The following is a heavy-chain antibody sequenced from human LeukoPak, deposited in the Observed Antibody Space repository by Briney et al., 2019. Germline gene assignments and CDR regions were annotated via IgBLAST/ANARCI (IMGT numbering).Heavy chain of an antibody. V-gene: IGHV3-23*01. CDR3: AILRRGIVGTTYDY. CDR2: ISNSGGTT. Sequence: GGSLRLSCAASGFTFSSYAMSWVRQAPEKGLEWVSSISNSGGTTYYADSVKGRFTISRDNSKNTLYLQMNSLRAEDTAIYYWAILRRGIVGTTYDYWGQGTLVTVSS. CDR1: GFTFSSYA. J-gene: IGHJ4*02. D-gene: IGHD1-26*01.